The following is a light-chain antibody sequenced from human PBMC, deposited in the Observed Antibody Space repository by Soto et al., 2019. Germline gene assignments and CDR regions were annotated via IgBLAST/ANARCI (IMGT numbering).Light chain of an antibody. Sequence: SYELTQPPSVSVAPGQTASITCGGSNIGSKSVQWYRQKPGQAPLLVVNDDSDRPSGITERFSGSNSGNTATLTISRVEAGDEADYYCQVWDNTNDHPVYVFGTGTKLTVL. CDR1: NIGSKS. V-gene: IGLV3-21*02. J-gene: IGLJ1*01. CDR2: DDS. CDR3: QVWDNTNDHPVYV.